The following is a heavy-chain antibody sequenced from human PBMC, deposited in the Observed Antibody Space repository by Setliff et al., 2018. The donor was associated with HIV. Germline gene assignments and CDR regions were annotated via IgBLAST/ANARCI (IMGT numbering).Heavy chain of an antibody. Sequence: GGSLRLSCAASGFTVSSYYMAWVRQAPGKGLEWVSTIYSDGSTYHADSVKGRFTLSRDTSKNTLSLQMNTLRPEDTAVYFRARVRLYNSALDYWGQGTLVTVSS. V-gene: IGHV3-66*02. D-gene: IGHD3-22*01. J-gene: IGHJ4*02. CDR2: IYSDGST. CDR1: GFTVSSYY. CDR3: ARVRLYNSALDY.